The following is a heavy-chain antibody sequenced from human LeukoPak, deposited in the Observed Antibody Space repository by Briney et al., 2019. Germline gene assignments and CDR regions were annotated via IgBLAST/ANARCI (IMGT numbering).Heavy chain of an antibody. CDR3: ARGYCSSTSCYGGSY. CDR1: GDTFSSYA. V-gene: IGHV7-4-1*02. Sequence: ASVKVSCKASGDTFSSYAISWVRQAPGQGLEWMGWINTNTGNPTYAQGFTGRFVFSLDTSVSTAYLQISSLKAEDTAVYYCARGYCSSTSCYGGSYWGQGTLVTVSS. J-gene: IGHJ4*02. D-gene: IGHD2-2*01. CDR2: INTNTGNP.